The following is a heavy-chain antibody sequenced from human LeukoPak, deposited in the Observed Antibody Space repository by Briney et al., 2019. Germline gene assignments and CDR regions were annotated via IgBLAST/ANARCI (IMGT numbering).Heavy chain of an antibody. CDR2: IKNDGRSP. V-gene: IGHV3-74*01. Sequence: GGSLRLSCAASGFTFSSYWTHWVRHAPGKGLVWVSRIKNDGRSPIYADSVKGRFTISSDNAKNTVYLQIDSLGAEDTAVYYCARDPHGGSGSDPHDAFDIWGQGTMVTVSS. CDR1: GFTFSSYW. J-gene: IGHJ3*02. D-gene: IGHD1-26*01. CDR3: ARDPHGGSGSDPHDAFDI.